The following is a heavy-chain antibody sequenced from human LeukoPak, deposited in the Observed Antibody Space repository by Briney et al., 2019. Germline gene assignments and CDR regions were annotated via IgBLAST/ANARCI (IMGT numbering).Heavy chain of an antibody. Sequence: PGGSLRLSCAASGFTFSSSWMSWVRQAPGKGLEWVANIKEDGSEKCYVETVKGRFSISRDNAKNSLYLQMNSLRVEDTAVYYCTRGRLTMTWGQGTLVTVTS. CDR1: GFTFSSSW. J-gene: IGHJ5*02. CDR2: IKEDGSEK. D-gene: IGHD3-22*01. V-gene: IGHV3-7*01. CDR3: TRGRLTMT.